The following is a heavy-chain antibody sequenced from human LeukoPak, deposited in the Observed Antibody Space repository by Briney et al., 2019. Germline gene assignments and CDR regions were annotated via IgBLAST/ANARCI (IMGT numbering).Heavy chain of an antibody. J-gene: IGHJ5*02. D-gene: IGHD3-3*01. Sequence: GASVQFSCKTSGYTFTSYGISWVRQAPEQGLEWMGWISAYNCNTNYAQKLQGRVTMTTDTSTSTAYMELRSLRSDDTAVYYCARDGYYDFWSGLVPYNWFDPWGQGTLVTVSS. CDR1: GYTFTSYG. CDR2: ISAYNCNT. CDR3: ARDGYYDFWSGLVPYNWFDP. V-gene: IGHV1-18*01.